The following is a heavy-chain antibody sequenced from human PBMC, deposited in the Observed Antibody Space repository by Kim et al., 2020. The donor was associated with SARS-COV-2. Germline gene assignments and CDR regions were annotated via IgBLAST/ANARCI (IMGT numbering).Heavy chain of an antibody. CDR1: GGSFSGYY. D-gene: IGHD2-2*01. CDR2: INHSGST. Sequence: SETLSLTCAVYGGSFSGYYWSWIRQPPGKGLEWIGEINHSGSTNYNPSLKSRVTISVDTSKNQFSLKLSSVTAADTAVYYCARGRPAPRIVVVPAAMQGRYNWFDPWGQGTLVTVSS. J-gene: IGHJ5*02. V-gene: IGHV4-34*01. CDR3: ARGRPAPRIVVVPAAMQGRYNWFDP.